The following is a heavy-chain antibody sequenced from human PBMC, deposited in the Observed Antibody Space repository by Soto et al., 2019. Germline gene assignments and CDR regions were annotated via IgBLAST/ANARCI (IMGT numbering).Heavy chain of an antibody. D-gene: IGHD3-22*01. CDR1: GFTFSRYG. CDR2: IWTDGSYE. J-gene: IGHJ4*02. Sequence: QVQLVESGGGVAQPGGSRRLSCAASGFTFSRYGMHWVRQAPGKGLEWVAVIWTDGSYEYYADSVMGRFTISRDNSKNTLYLQMNSLRAEDTAVYYCARAGHDSSGYYYGGLDYWGPGTLVTVSS. V-gene: IGHV3-33*01. CDR3: ARAGHDSSGYYYGGLDY.